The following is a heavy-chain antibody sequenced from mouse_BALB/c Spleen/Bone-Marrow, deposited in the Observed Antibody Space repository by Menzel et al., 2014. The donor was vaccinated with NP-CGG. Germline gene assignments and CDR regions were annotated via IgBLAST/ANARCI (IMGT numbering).Heavy chain of an antibody. CDR3: ARSDGYRDMDY. J-gene: IGHJ4*01. CDR2: IYPGDGDT. D-gene: IGHD2-3*01. Sequence: VQLQQSGPELVKPAASVKISCKASGYAFSSSWMNWVKQRPGQGLEWIGRIYPGDGDTKYNGKFKGKATLTADKSSSTAYMQLSSLTSVDSAVYFCARSDGYRDMDYWGQGTSVTVSS. V-gene: IGHV1-82*01. CDR1: GYAFSSSW.